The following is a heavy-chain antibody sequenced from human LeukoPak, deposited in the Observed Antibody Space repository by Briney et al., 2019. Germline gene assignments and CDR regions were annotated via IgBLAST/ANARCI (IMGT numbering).Heavy chain of an antibody. V-gene: IGHV3-33*01. CDR3: ARDAVYSSSWQYY. CDR1: GLTFSSYG. Sequence: GGSVRLSYAASGLTFSSYGMLCVRQAPGKGLEWVAVIWYDGSNKYYADSVKGRFTVSRDNSKNTLYLQMNSLRAEDTAVYYCARDAVYSSSWQYYWGQGTLVTVSS. J-gene: IGHJ4*02. D-gene: IGHD6-13*01. CDR2: IWYDGSNK.